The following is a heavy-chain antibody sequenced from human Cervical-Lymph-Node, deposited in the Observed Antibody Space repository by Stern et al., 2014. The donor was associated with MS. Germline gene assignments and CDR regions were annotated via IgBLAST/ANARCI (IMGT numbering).Heavy chain of an antibody. D-gene: IGHD4-17*01. J-gene: IGHJ3*02. V-gene: IGHV4-30-2*01. CDR1: GGSISSGGYS. CDR2: IYHSGSP. CDR3: ARSSTVTPNAFDI. Sequence: QLQLQEFGSGLVKPSQTLSLTCAVSGGSISSGGYSWSWIRQPPGKGLEWIGYIYHSGSPYYTPSLKSRVTISVDRSKNQFSLKLSSVTAADTAVYYCARSSTVTPNAFDIWGQGTMVTVSS.